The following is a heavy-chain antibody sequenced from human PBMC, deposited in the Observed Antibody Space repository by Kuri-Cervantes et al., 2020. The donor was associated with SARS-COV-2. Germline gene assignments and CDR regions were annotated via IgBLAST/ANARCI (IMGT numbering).Heavy chain of an antibody. V-gene: IGHV1-46*01. Sequence: ASVKVSCKASGYTFTSYYMHWVRQAPGQGLEWMGIINPSGGSTSYAQKFQGRVIMTRDASTSTVYMELSSLRSEDTAVYYCARDVFPAYYYDSSGPTPGMWWGQGTLVTVSS. D-gene: IGHD3-22*01. CDR3: ARDVFPAYYYDSSGPTPGMW. CDR1: GYTFTSYY. CDR2: INPSGGST. J-gene: IGHJ4*02.